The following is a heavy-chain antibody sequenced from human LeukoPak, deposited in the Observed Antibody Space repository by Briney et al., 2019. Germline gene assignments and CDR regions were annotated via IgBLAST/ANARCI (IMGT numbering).Heavy chain of an antibody. CDR3: AKLTVVDTEIDY. CDR2: IRYDGSNK. J-gene: IGHJ4*02. V-gene: IGHV3-30*02. CDR1: GCTFSSYG. Sequence: GGPLRLSCAASGCTFSSYGMHWVRQAPGKGLEWVAFIRYDGSNKYYADSVKGRFTISRDNSKNTLYLQMNSLRAEDTAVYYCAKLTVVDTEIDYWGQGTLVTVSS. D-gene: IGHD5-18*01.